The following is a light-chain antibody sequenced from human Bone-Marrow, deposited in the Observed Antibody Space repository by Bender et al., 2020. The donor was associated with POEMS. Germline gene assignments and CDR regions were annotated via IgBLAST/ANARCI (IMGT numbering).Light chain of an antibody. CDR2: EDN. Sequence: QSALTQPASVSGSPGQSITISCTGNIRDFGSYNFVSWYQQHPGKAPKLMIYEDNKRPSGVSNRFSGSKSGNTASLTISGLQAEDEADYYCCSFAGSSTWVFGGGTKVTVL. V-gene: IGLV2-23*01. CDR3: CSFAGSSTWV. CDR1: IRDFGSYNF. J-gene: IGLJ3*02.